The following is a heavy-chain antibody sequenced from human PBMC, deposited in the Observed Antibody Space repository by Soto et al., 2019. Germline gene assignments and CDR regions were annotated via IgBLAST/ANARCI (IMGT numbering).Heavy chain of an antibody. Sequence: QVQLQESGPGLVKPSETLSLTCTVSGGSISNYYWSWIRQPPGKGLEWIGYIYYSGSTNYNPSLKSRVTISVDTSKTHFSLKLSSVTAADTAVYYCARRHGYTFDYWGQGTLVTVSS. CDR3: ARRHGYTFDY. CDR1: GGSISNYY. CDR2: IYYSGST. V-gene: IGHV4-59*08. J-gene: IGHJ4*02. D-gene: IGHD3-16*02.